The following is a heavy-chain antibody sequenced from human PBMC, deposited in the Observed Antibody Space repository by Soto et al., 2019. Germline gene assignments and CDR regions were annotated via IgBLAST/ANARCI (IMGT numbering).Heavy chain of an antibody. V-gene: IGHV4-59*01. Sequence: GSLRLSCAASGFTFSSYAMSWIRQSPEKGLEWIGYMHHTGFSHYNPSLKSRVTISVDTSKNQFTLKMSSVTVADTALYYCARVERGTATTVVDAFDIWGPGTMVTVSS. J-gene: IGHJ3*02. CDR2: MHHTGFS. D-gene: IGHD1-1*01. CDR3: ARVERGTATTVVDAFDI. CDR1: GFTFSSYA.